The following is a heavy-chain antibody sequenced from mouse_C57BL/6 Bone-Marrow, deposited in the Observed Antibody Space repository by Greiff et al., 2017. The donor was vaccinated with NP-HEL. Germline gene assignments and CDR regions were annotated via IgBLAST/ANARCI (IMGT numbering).Heavy chain of an antibody. Sequence: VKLQQSGAELARPGASVKLSCKASGYTFTSYGISWVKQRTGPGLEWIGEIYPRSGNTYYNEKFKGNATLTADKSSSTAYMELRSLTSEDSAVYFCARSINTIKGYWSKGTTLTVPS. CDR1: GYTFTSYG. CDR2: IYPRSGNT. D-gene: IGHD2-12*01. CDR3: ARSINTIKGY. J-gene: IGHJ2*01. V-gene: IGHV1-81*01.